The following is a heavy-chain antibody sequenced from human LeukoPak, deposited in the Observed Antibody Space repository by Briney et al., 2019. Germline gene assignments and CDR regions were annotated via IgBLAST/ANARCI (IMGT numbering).Heavy chain of an antibody. Sequence: PSETLSLTCTVSGGSISSYYWSWIRQPPGKGLEWIGSFYHSGSTYYNPSLESRVTISVDTSKNQFSLKLNSVTAADTAVYYCARMGNLATVTTDHWGQGTLVTVSS. CDR2: FYHSGST. D-gene: IGHD4-17*01. CDR1: GGSISSYY. CDR3: ARMGNLATVTTDH. J-gene: IGHJ4*02. V-gene: IGHV4-4*09.